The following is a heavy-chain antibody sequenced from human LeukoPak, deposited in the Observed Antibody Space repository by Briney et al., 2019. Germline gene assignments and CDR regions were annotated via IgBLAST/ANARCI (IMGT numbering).Heavy chain of an antibody. Sequence: GRSLRLSCAASGFTFSSYGMHWVRQAPGKGLEWVAVISYDGSNKYYADSVKGRFTISRDNSKNTLYLQMNSLRAEDTAVYYCAKSLTADCGGGCPLGYWGQGTLVTVSS. CDR3: AKSLTADCGGGCPLGY. D-gene: IGHD2-21*02. V-gene: IGHV3-30*18. CDR1: GFTFSSYG. J-gene: IGHJ4*02. CDR2: ISYDGSNK.